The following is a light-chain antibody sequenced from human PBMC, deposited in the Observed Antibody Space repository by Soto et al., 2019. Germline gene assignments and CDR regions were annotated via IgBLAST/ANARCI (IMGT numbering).Light chain of an antibody. CDR1: TGTVTSGHY. CDR2: DTC. V-gene: IGLV7-46*01. CDR3: LLAYNAPYV. Sequence: QAVVTQEPSLTVSPGGTVTLTCGSSTGTVTSGHYPYWFQQKPGQAPRTLIYDTCNKHSWTPARFSGSLLGGKAALTLSGAQPEDEADYYCLLAYNAPYVFRPGTKVTV. J-gene: IGLJ1*01.